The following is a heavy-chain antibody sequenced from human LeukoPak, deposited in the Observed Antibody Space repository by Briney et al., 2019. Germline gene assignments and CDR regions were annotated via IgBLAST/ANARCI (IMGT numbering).Heavy chain of an antibody. CDR1: GFTVSSNY. CDR2: IYSGGST. D-gene: IGHD5/OR15-5a*01. Sequence: PGGSLRLSCAASGFTVSSNYMSWVRQAPGKGLEWVSVIYSGGSTYYADSAKGRFTISRDNSKNTLYLQMNSLRAEDTAVYYCASMSLDYFDYWGQGTLVTVSS. J-gene: IGHJ4*02. CDR3: ASMSLDYFDY. V-gene: IGHV3-53*01.